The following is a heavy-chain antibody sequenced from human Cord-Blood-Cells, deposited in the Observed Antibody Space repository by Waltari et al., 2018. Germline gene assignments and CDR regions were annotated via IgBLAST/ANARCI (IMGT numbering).Heavy chain of an antibody. CDR3: ARSIAARPDYFDY. CDR2: INSDGSST. CDR1: GFTFSSYW. Sequence: EVQLVESVGGLVQPGGSLRLSCAASGFTFSSYWIPWDRQAPGKGLVWVSRINSDGSSTSYAESVKGRFTISGDNAKNTLYLQMNSLRAEDTAVYYCARSIAARPDYFDYWGQGTLVTVSS. V-gene: IGHV3-74*01. D-gene: IGHD6-6*01. J-gene: IGHJ4*02.